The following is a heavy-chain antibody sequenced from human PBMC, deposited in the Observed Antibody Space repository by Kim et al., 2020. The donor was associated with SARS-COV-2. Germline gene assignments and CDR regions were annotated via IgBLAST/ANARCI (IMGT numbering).Heavy chain of an antibody. CDR3: ARDGASYSSTWYYNWFDP. J-gene: IGHJ5*02. CDR2: ISYDGSNK. Sequence: GGSLRLSCAASGFSFSSYGMHWVRQAPGKGLEWVAVISYDGSNKYYADSVKGRFTISRDNSKNTLYLKMNSLRAEDTAVFYCARDGASYSSTWYYNWFDPWGQGTLVTVSS. CDR1: GFSFSSYG. V-gene: IGHV3-33*05. D-gene: IGHD6-13*01.